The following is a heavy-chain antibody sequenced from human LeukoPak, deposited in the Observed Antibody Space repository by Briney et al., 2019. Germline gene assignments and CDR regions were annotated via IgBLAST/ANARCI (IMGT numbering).Heavy chain of an antibody. CDR3: ARIGRGSEIGY. V-gene: IGHV4-59*12. CDR1: GGSISSYY. CDR2: IYYSGGT. J-gene: IGHJ4*02. D-gene: IGHD3-10*01. Sequence: PSETLSLTCTVSGGSISSYYWSWIRQPPGKGLEWIGYIYYSGGTNYNPSLKSRVTISVDTSKNQFSLKLSSVTAADTAVYHCARIGRGSEIGYWGQGTLVTVSS.